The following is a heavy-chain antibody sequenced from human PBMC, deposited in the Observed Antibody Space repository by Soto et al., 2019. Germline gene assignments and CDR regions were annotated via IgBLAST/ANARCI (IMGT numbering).Heavy chain of an antibody. Sequence: PSETLSLTCAVSGGSISSGNWWSWVRQPPGKGLEWMGEITDSGSANYNPSLKSRVTISVDTSKNQFSLKLTSLTAADTAVYYCARGMAVAGQYFDSWGRGTLVTVSS. CDR1: GGSISSGNW. CDR3: ARGMAVAGQYFDS. J-gene: IGHJ4*02. V-gene: IGHV4-4*02. CDR2: ITDSGSA. D-gene: IGHD6-19*01.